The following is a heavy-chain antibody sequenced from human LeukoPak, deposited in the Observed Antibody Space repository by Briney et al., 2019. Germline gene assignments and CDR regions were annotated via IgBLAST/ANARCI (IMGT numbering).Heavy chain of an antibody. CDR1: GGSISSYY. Sequence: SETLSLTCTVSGGSISSYYWSWIRQPPGKGLEWIGYIYYSGSTNYNPSLKSRVTISVDTSKNQFSLKLSSVTAADTAVYYCARDSLQFDAFGIWGQGTMVTVSS. V-gene: IGHV4-59*01. J-gene: IGHJ3*02. CDR2: IYYSGST. CDR3: ARDSLQFDAFGI.